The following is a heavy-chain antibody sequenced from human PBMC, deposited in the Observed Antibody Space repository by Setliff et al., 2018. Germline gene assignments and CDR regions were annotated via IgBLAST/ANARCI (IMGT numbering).Heavy chain of an antibody. J-gene: IGHJ6*02. CDR3: ARDPASSGYDTYYYYYYGMDV. V-gene: IGHV1-3*01. CDR2: INAGNGNT. D-gene: IGHD5-12*01. CDR1: GYTFTSYA. Sequence: ASVKVSCKASGYTFTSYAMHWVRQAPGQRLEWMGWINAGNGNTKYSQKFQGRVTITRDTSASTVYMELSSLRSEDAAVYYCARDPASSGYDTYYYYYYGMDVWGQGTTVTVSS.